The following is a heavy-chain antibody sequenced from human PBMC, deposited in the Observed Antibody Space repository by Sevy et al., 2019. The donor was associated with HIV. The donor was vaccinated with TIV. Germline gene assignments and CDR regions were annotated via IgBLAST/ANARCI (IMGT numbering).Heavy chain of an antibody. CDR3: ARVSMIVVVITDDWGYYFDY. D-gene: IGHD3-22*01. CDR1: GGSISSSGYY. V-gene: IGHV4-39*02. CDR2: IYYGGST. Sequence: SETLSLTCTVSGGSISSSGYYWGWIRQPPGQGLEWIGSIYYGGSTYYNPSLKSRITTSVDTYKNHFSLKLSSVTAADTAVYYCARVSMIVVVITDDWGYYFDYWGQGTLVTVSS. J-gene: IGHJ4*02.